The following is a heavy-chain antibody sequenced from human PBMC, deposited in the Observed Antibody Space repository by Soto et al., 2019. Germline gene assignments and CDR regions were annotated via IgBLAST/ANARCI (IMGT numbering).Heavy chain of an antibody. D-gene: IGHD3-10*01. Sequence: SETLSLTCAVYGGSFSGYYWSWIRQPPGKGLEWIGEINHSGSTNYNPSLKSRVHILVDKSKNQFSLKLSSLTAADTAVYYWARLAGYGYGYYGSGSSLGMDVWGQGTTVTVSS. J-gene: IGHJ6*02. CDR3: ARLAGYGYGYYGSGSSLGMDV. CDR2: INHSGST. CDR1: GGSFSGYY. V-gene: IGHV4-34*01.